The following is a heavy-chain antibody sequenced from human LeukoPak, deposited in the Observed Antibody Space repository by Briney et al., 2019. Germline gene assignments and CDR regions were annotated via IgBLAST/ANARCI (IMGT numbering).Heavy chain of an antibody. D-gene: IGHD4-23*01. J-gene: IGHJ5*02. CDR1: GYKFSGNW. Sequence: GESLKISCQAFGYKFSGNWIGWVRQMPGKGLEWMGIIYPADSDTKYSPSLQGQVTISVDKSINTAYLQWTSLKASDSAMYYCARGVTRYNWFDPWGQGTLVTVSS. CDR2: IYPADSDT. V-gene: IGHV5-51*01. CDR3: ARGVTRYNWFDP.